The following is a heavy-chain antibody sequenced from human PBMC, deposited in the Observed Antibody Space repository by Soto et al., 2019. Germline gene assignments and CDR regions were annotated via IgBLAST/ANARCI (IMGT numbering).Heavy chain of an antibody. Sequence: GESLKISFKGSGYSFTSYWIGWVRQMPGKGLEWMGIIYPGDSDTRYSPSFQGQVTISADKSISTAYLQWSSLKASDTAMYYCAREFYGGQSYDAFDIWGQGTMVTVS. CDR1: GYSFTSYW. V-gene: IGHV5-51*01. CDR3: AREFYGGQSYDAFDI. CDR2: IYPGDSDT. J-gene: IGHJ3*02. D-gene: IGHD4-17*01.